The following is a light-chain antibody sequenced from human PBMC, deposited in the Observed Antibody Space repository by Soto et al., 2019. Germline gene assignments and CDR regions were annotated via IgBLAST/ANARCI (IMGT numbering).Light chain of an antibody. V-gene: IGLV4-69*01. CDR2: LNSDGSH. J-gene: IGLJ2*01. CDR3: QTWGTGPVV. CDR1: SGHSSYA. Sequence: QSVLTQSPSASASLGASVKLTCTLSSGHSSYAIAWHQQQPEKGPRHLMKLNSDGSHSKGDGIPDRFSGSSSGAERYLTISGLHSEEEADYYCQTWGTGPVVFGGGTKLTVL.